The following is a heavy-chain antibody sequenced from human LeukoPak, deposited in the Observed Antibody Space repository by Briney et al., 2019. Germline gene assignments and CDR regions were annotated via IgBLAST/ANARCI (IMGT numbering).Heavy chain of an antibody. J-gene: IGHJ4*02. D-gene: IGHD6-6*01. CDR2: INHSGST. CDR1: GESFSGYY. CDR3: ARGVLYSSSSGIDY. Sequence: KPSETLSLTCAAYGESFSGYYWSWIRQPPGKGLEWIGEINHSGSTNYNPSLKSRVTISVDTSKNQFSLKLSSVTAADTAVYYCARGVLYSSSSGIDYWGQGTLVTVSS. V-gene: IGHV4-34*01.